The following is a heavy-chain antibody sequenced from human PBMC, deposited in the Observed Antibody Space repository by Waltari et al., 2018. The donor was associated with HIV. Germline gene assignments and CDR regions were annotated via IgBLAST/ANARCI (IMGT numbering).Heavy chain of an antibody. CDR2: ISDYGNDR. CDR3: AGGMATTSEAH. D-gene: IGHD3-16*01. J-gene: IGHJ4*02. Sequence: QVHLVESGGGVVQSGRSLRLSCAASGFTLSRYGMHWVRQAPGKGLEWVAFISDYGNDRIYADSVKGRFTISRDDSKNTLYLQMDSLRAEDTAVYYCAGGMATTSEAHWGQGTLVTVSS. V-gene: IGHV3-30*03. CDR1: GFTLSRYG.